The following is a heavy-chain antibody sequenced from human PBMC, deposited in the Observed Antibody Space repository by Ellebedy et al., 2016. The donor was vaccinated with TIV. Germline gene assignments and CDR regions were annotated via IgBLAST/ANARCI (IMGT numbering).Heavy chain of an antibody. CDR1: GYTFSGYY. Sequence: AASVKVSCKASGYTFSGYYIHWLRQAPGQGLEWMGWINPNSGGTNYAQKFQGRVTMTRDTSISTAYMELGRLRSDDTAVYYCARESGSGATFGNWGQGTLVTVSS. CDR2: INPNSGGT. CDR3: ARESGSGATFGN. V-gene: IGHV1-2*02. J-gene: IGHJ4*02. D-gene: IGHD6-25*01.